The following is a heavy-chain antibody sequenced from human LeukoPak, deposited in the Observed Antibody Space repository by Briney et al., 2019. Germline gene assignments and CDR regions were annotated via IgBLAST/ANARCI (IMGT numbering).Heavy chain of an antibody. V-gene: IGHV4-38-2*02. Sequence: SVALSLPCTVSGYSISTNYYWAWIRQSPGTGLEWVGSFYHYGETYYNPSLKSRVIISVDTSKNEFSLGLTSVTAADTAVYYCVTPRSWELSDMAVWGKGTTVIVSS. CDR1: GYSISTNYY. J-gene: IGHJ6*03. CDR2: FYHYGET. CDR3: VTPRSWELSDMAV. D-gene: IGHD1-26*01.